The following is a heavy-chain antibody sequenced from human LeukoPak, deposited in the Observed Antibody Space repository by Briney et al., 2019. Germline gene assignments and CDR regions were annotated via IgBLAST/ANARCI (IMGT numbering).Heavy chain of an antibody. CDR3: ARDVGYDKNWFDP. CDR2: IWYDGSNK. V-gene: IGHV3-33*01. Sequence: GGSLRLSCGASGFTFSNYGMHWVRQAPGKGLEWVAVIWYDGSNKYYADSVKGRFTISRDNSKNTLYLQMNSLRVEDTAVYYCARDVGYDKNWFDPWGQGTLVTVSS. CDR1: GFTFSNYG. J-gene: IGHJ5*02. D-gene: IGHD2-8*02.